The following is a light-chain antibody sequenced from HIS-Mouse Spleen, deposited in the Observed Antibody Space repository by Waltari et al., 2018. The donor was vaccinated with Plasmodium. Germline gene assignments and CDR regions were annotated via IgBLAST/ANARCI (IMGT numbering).Light chain of an antibody. CDR1: SSNIGSNY. CDR3: AAWDDSLSGPNWV. J-gene: IGLJ3*02. CDR2: RNN. V-gene: IGLV1-47*01. Sequence: QSVLTQPPSASGTPGQRVTISCSGSSSNIGSNYVYWYQQLPGTAPKLLIYRNNQRPSGVPDRFSGSKAVTSASLAISGLRSEDEADYYCAAWDDSLSGPNWVFGGGTKLTVL.